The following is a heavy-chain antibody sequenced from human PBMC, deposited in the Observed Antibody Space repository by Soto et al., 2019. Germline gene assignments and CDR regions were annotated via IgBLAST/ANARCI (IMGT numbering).Heavy chain of an antibody. CDR3: ARASWKFVAPYTFDE. D-gene: IGHD1-1*01. J-gene: IGHJ4*02. V-gene: IGHV5-51*01. Sequence: RWESLKISCKGSGYRFTNYWIGWVRQMPGKGLEWMGIIYPGDSDTRYSPSFRGQVTISADTSISTAFLQWSSLKASDTAVYYCARASWKFVAPYTFDERGQGTLVTVSS. CDR1: GYRFTNYW. CDR2: IYPGDSDT.